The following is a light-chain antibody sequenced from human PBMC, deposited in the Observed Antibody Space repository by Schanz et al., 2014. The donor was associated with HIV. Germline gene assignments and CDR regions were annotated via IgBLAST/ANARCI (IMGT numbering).Light chain of an antibody. V-gene: IGLV2-14*01. CDR3: SSYTSSSTLDVV. CDR1: SSDVGAYNH. Sequence: QSVLTQPASVSGSPGQSVTISCTGTSSDVGAYNHVSWYQQHPGKAPKVMIYDVTNRPSGVSNRFSGSKSGNTASLTISGLQAEDEADYYCSSYTSSSTLDVVFGGGTKLTVL. J-gene: IGLJ2*01. CDR2: DVT.